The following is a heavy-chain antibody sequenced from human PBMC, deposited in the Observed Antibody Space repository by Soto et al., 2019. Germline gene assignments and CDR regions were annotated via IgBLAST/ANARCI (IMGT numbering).Heavy chain of an antibody. Sequence: GGSLRLSCAASGFTFSNAWMNWVRQAPGKGLEWVGRIKSKTDGGTTDYAAPVKGRFTISRDDSKNTLYLQMNSLKTEDTAVYYCTTDPAVAGDANYYYYGMDVWGQGTTVTVSS. CDR1: GFTFSNAW. D-gene: IGHD6-19*01. CDR2: IKSKTDGGTT. V-gene: IGHV3-15*07. CDR3: TTDPAVAGDANYYYYGMDV. J-gene: IGHJ6*02.